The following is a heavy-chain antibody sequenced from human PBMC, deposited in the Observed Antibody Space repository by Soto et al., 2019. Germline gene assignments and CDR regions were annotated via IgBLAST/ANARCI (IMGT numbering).Heavy chain of an antibody. D-gene: IGHD3-10*01. J-gene: IGHJ4*02. Sequence: PGESLKISCAASGFTFSSYGMHWVRQAPGKGLEWVAVIWYDGSNQYYADSVKGRFTISRDNSKNTLYLQMNSLRAEDTAVYYCARDRRRSSFVDYWGQGALVPVSA. V-gene: IGHV3-33*01. CDR1: GFTFSSYG. CDR2: IWYDGSNQ. CDR3: ARDRRRSSFVDY.